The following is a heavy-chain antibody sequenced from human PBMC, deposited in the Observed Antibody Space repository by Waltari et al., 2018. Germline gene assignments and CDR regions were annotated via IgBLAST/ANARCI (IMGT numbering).Heavy chain of an antibody. CDR2: VNSDGSST. J-gene: IGHJ4*02. CDR3: VRDSSGTY. D-gene: IGHD3-22*01. V-gene: IGHV3-74*01. CDR1: GFTFSSHW. Sequence: EVQLVESGGGLVQPGGSLRLSCAASGFTFSSHWMYWVRQTPGKGLVCVSGVNSDGSSTSYADSVKGRVTISRDNAKNTLYLQMNSLRAEDTAVYYCVRDSSGTYWGQGTQVTVSS.